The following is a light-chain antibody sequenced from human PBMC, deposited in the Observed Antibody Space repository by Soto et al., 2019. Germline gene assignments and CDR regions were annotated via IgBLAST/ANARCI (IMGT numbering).Light chain of an antibody. Sequence: PGERATLSCRASQSVSRNYLAWFQQRSGQAPRLLIYGASSRATGIPDRFSGSGSGTDFTLTISRLEPEDFAVYYCQQYGSSPRTFGQGTKVEIK. CDR1: QSVSRNY. CDR3: QQYGSSPRT. CDR2: GAS. V-gene: IGKV3-20*01. J-gene: IGKJ1*01.